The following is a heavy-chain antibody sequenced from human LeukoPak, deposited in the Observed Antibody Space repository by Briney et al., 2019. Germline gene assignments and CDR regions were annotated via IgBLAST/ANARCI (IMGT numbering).Heavy chain of an antibody. D-gene: IGHD3-22*01. CDR3: AREVYYDSSGYSDY. Sequence: SVKVSCKASGGTFSSYAISWVRQASGQGLEWMGRIIPILGIANYAQKFQGRVTITADKSTSTAYMELSSLRSEDTAVYYCAREVYYDSSGYSDYWGQGTLVTVSS. V-gene: IGHV1-69*04. CDR1: GGTFSSYA. CDR2: IIPILGIA. J-gene: IGHJ4*02.